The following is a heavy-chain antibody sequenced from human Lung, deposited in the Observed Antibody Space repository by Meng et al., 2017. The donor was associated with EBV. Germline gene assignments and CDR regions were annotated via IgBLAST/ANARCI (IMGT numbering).Heavy chain of an antibody. CDR3: ARGPSGSYYPSFDY. CDR2: IYYSGSA. J-gene: IGHJ4*02. Sequence: QLQEAGRGLVKPSPTLSLTCTGAGCAISSGGYYWSWIRQQPGKGLEWIGNIYYSGSAYYNPSLKSRVTISVDTSKNHFSLKLSSVTAADTAVYYCARGPSGSYYPSFDYWGQGTLVTVSS. D-gene: IGHD1-26*01. CDR1: GCAISSGGYY. V-gene: IGHV4-31*03.